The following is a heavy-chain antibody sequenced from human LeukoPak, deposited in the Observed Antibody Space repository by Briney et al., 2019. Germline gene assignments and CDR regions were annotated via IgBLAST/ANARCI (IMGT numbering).Heavy chain of an antibody. J-gene: IGHJ3*01. CDR3: AKDMRQTYYYDSSGYFD. D-gene: IGHD3-22*01. V-gene: IGHV3-23*01. CDR1: GFTFSSYA. CDR2: ISGSGGST. Sequence: QSGGSLRLSCAASGFTFSSYAMSWVRQAPGKGLEWVSAISGSGGSTYYADSVKGRFTISRDNSKNTLYLQMNSLRAEDTAVYYCAKDMRQTYYYDSSGYFDWGQGTMVTVSS.